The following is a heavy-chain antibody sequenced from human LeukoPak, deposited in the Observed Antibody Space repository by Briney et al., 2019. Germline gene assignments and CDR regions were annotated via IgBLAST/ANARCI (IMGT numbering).Heavy chain of an antibody. Sequence: GGSLRLSCAVSGIIFSDYWMSWVRQAPGKGLEWVANIKHDSSEKYYVDSVKGRFTISRDNAKNSLYQQMNSLRAEDTAVYYCVNDLARRGGYWGQGTLVTVSA. D-gene: IGHD3-16*01. CDR2: IKHDSSEK. CDR1: GIIFSDYW. CDR3: VNDLARRGGY. J-gene: IGHJ4*02. V-gene: IGHV3-7*01.